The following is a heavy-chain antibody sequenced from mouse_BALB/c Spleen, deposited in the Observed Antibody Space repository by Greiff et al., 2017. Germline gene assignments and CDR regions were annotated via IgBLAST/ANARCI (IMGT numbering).Heavy chain of an antibody. D-gene: IGHD4-1*02. CDR3: ARDQLGPFAY. CDR1: GFTFSDYG. J-gene: IGHJ3*01. Sequence: EVKLMESGGGLVQPGGSRKLSCAASGFTFSDYGMAWVRQAPGKGPEWVAFISNLAYSIYYADTVTGRFTISRENAKNTLYLEMSSLRSEDTAMYYCARDQLGPFAYWGQGTLVTVSA. V-gene: IGHV5-15*02. CDR2: ISNLAYSI.